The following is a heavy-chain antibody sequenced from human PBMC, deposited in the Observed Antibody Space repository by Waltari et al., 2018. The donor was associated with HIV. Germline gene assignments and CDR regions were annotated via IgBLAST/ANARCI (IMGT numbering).Heavy chain of an antibody. V-gene: IGHV4-30-4*01. CDR2: VYYSGST. D-gene: IGHD1-26*01. CDR3: ARVKIVGNWFDP. Sequence: QVQLQESGPGLVKPSQTLSLTCTVSGGSISSGDYYWSWIRQPPGKGLEWIGYVYYSGSTYSNPSLKSRVTISVDTSKNQFSLKLSSVTAADTAVYYCARVKIVGNWFDPWGQGTLVTVSS. J-gene: IGHJ5*02. CDR1: GGSISSGDYY.